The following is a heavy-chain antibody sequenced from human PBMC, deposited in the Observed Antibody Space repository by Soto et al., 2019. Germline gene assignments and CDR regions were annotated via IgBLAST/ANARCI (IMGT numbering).Heavy chain of an antibody. CDR3: SRSLDS. Sequence: GESLKISCAASGFTFTNFWMDWVRQAPGKGLEWVANINPDGSEKHYVDSVRGRFTISRDNAQNSVYLQMSRLTAEDSALHYCSRSLDSWGQGTRVTVSS. CDR2: INPDGSEK. CDR1: GFTFTNFW. V-gene: IGHV3-7*01. J-gene: IGHJ4*02.